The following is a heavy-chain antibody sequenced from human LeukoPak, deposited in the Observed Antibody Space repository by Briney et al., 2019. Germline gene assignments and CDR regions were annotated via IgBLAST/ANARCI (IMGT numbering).Heavy chain of an antibody. Sequence: ASVKVSCKASGYSFTSIGISWARQAPGQGLEWMGWISPSTGDTYYAQKFQGRVTMTADTPTTTAYMDLRSLTSDDTAVYYCARDSKNTMTASGYWGQGTLVTVSS. V-gene: IGHV1-18*01. CDR2: ISPSTGDT. CDR3: ARDSKNTMTASGY. CDR1: GYSFTSIG. D-gene: IGHD1-26*01. J-gene: IGHJ4*02.